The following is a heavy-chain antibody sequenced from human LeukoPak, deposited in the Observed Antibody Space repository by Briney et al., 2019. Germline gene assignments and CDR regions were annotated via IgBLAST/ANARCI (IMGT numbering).Heavy chain of an antibody. CDR3: ARLGGVVGATFHFDY. V-gene: IGHV4-59*08. D-gene: IGHD1-26*01. CDR1: GGSISSYY. CDR2: IYYSGST. Sequence: SETLSLTCTVSGGSISSYYWSWIRQPPGKGLEWIGYIYYSGSTNYNPSLKSRVTISVDTSKNQFSLKLSSVTAADTAVYYCARLGGVVGATFHFDYWGQGTPVTVSS. J-gene: IGHJ4*02.